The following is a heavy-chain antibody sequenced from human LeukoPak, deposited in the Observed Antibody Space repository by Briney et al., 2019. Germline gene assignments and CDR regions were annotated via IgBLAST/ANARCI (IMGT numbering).Heavy chain of an antibody. CDR1: GGSISGSRYY. J-gene: IGHJ3*02. D-gene: IGHD3-10*01. Sequence: SETLSLTCAVSGGSISGSRYYWGWIRQAPGKGLEWIGSIYYTGRSTHYNPSLESRVTLSVDTSKNQFSLKLSSVTAADTAVYYCARDTEDYYGSGSYYNDAFDIWGQGTMVTVSS. CDR3: ARDTEDYYGSGSYYNDAFDI. V-gene: IGHV4-39*07. CDR2: IYYTGRST.